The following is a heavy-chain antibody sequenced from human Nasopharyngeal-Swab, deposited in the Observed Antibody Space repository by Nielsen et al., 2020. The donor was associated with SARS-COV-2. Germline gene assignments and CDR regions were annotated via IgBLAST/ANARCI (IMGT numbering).Heavy chain of an antibody. Sequence: WIRQPPGKGLEWIGSIYYSGSTYYNPSLKSRVTISVDTSKNQFSLKLSSVTAADTAVYYCASSIRYSGYDLGFDYWGQGTLVTVS. CDR2: IYYSGST. D-gene: IGHD5-12*01. CDR3: ASSIRYSGYDLGFDY. J-gene: IGHJ4*02. V-gene: IGHV4-39*07.